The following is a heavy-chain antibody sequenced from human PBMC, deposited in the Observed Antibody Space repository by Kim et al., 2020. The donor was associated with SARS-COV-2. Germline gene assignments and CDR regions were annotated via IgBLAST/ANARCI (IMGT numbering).Heavy chain of an antibody. J-gene: IGHJ1*01. CDR2: T. CDR3: ARSSFGEYFQH. V-gene: IGHV3-11*06. D-gene: IGHD3-10*01. Sequence: THDADSSTGRYTISRDTARHSLYLQMNGLRADDTAVYYCARSSFGEYFQHWGQGTLVTVSS.